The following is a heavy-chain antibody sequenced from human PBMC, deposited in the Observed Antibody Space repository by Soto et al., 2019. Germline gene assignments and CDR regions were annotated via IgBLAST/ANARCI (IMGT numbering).Heavy chain of an antibody. CDR2: IYYSGST. CDR1: GGSISSSSYY. V-gene: IGHV4-39*01. D-gene: IGHD4-17*01. J-gene: IGHJ5*02. CDR3: ARRSLPKYGDYDNWFDP. Sequence: PSETLSLTCTVSGGSISSSSYYWGWIRQPPGKGLEWIGSIYYSGSTYYNPSLKSRVTISVDTSKNQFSLKLSSVTAADTAVYYCARRSLPKYGDYDNWFDPWGQGTLVTVSS.